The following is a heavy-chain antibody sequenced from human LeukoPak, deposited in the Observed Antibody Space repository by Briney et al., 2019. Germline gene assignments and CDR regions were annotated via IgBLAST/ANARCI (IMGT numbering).Heavy chain of an antibody. CDR2: INWNGGST. CDR3: ARVLHGGQWLLFDY. CDR1: GFTFDDYG. V-gene: IGHV3-20*04. Sequence: GGSLRLSCAASGFTFDDYGMSWVRQAPGKGLEWVSGINWNGGSTGYADSVKGRFTISRDNAKNSLYLQMNSLRAEDTALYYCARVLHGGQWLLFDYWGQGTLVIVSS. J-gene: IGHJ4*02. D-gene: IGHD6-19*01.